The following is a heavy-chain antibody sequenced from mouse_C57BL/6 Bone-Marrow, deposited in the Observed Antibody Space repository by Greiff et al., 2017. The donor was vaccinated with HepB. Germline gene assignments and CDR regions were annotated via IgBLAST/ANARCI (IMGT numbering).Heavy chain of an antibody. Sequence: VQLQQSDAELVKPGASVKISCKVSGYTFTDHTIHWMKQRPEQGLEWIGYIYPRDGSTKYNEKFKGKATLTADKSSSTAYMQLNSLTSEDSAVYCCARWLLRHYDAMDYWGEGTSVTVSS. CDR2: IYPRDGST. CDR1: GYTFTDHT. J-gene: IGHJ4*01. D-gene: IGHD2-3*01. V-gene: IGHV1-78*01. CDR3: ARWLLRHYDAMDY.